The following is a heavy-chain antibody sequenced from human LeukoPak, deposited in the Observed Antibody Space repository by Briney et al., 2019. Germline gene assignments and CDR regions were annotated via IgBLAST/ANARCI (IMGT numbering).Heavy chain of an antibody. Sequence: NPSETLSLTCTVSGGSISSYYWSWIWQPAGKGLEWIGRIYTSGSTNYNPSLKSRVTMSVDTSKNQFSLKLSSVTAADTAVYYCARDIAYYDFWSGGKTYYFDYWGQGTLVTVSS. D-gene: IGHD3-3*01. V-gene: IGHV4-4*07. J-gene: IGHJ4*02. CDR2: IYTSGST. CDR3: ARDIAYYDFWSGGKTYYFDY. CDR1: GGSISSYY.